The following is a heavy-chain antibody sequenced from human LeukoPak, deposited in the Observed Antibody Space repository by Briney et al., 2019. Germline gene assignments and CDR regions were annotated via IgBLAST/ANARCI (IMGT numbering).Heavy chain of an antibody. D-gene: IGHD3-3*01. CDR2: IWYDGSNK. J-gene: IGHJ3*02. V-gene: IGHV3-30*02. CDR1: GFTFSSYG. Sequence: GGSLRLSCAASGFTFSSYGMHWVRQAPGKGLEWVAFIWYDGSNKYYADSVKGRFTISRDNSKNTLYLQMNSLRAEDTAVYYCAKAFHDFWSGYDAFDIWGQGTMVTVSS. CDR3: AKAFHDFWSGYDAFDI.